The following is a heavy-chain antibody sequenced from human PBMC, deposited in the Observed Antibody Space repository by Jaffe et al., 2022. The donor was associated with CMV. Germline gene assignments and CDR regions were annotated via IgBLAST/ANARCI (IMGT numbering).Heavy chain of an antibody. CDR3: ARAHYDFWSGYHLYYMDV. J-gene: IGHJ6*03. CDR1: GFTFSSYE. Sequence: EVQLVESGGGLVQPGGSLRLSCAASGFTFSSYEMNWVRQAPGKGLEWVSYISSSGSTIYYADSVKGRFTISRDNAKNSLYLQMNSLRAEDTAVYYCARAHYDFWSGYHLYYMDVWGKGTTVTVSS. V-gene: IGHV3-48*03. CDR2: ISSSGSTI. D-gene: IGHD3-3*01.